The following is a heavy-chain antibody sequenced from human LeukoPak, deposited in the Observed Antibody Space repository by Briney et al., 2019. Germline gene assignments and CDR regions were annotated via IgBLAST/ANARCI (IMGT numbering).Heavy chain of an antibody. CDR2: IKEDGSEK. V-gene: IGHV3-7*01. D-gene: IGHD3-10*01. CDR3: ARDWVAGVPFDAFDI. Sequence: PGGSLRLSCVASGFTLSNYWMSWVRQAPGKGLEWVANIKEDGSEKYYVGSVKGRFTISRDNAKNSLYLHMDGLTAEDTAIYYCARDWVAGVPFDAFDIWGQGTMVSVSS. CDR1: GFTLSNYW. J-gene: IGHJ3*02.